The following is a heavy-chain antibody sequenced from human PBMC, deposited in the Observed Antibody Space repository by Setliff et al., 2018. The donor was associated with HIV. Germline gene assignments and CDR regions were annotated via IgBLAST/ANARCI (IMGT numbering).Heavy chain of an antibody. J-gene: IGHJ4*02. CDR2: INLVTGKT. D-gene: IGHD3-10*01. Sequence: ASVKVSCKNSGNTFARQSHDLHWVRQVPGQGLEWMAWINLVTGKTAYLQKFQGRVTITRDASASTAYMEMSSLSSEDKGIYFCANVGSGGQFDHWGQGTLVTVSS. V-gene: IGHV1-3*01. CDR3: ANVGSGGQFDH. CDR1: GNTFARQSHD.